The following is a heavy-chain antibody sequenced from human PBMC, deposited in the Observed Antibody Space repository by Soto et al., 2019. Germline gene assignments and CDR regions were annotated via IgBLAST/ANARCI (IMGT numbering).Heavy chain of an antibody. J-gene: IGHJ4*02. Sequence: QVQLVQSGAEVKKPESSVKVSCKAPGGTFSTYAISWVRQAPGQGLEWMGGIIPMFGTANYAQRFQDRVTITADASANTVYMELRSLRSEDTAVYFCASGIQLWLRRINNGYSGWGQGPVVTVSS. V-gene: IGHV1-69*12. CDR3: ASGIQLWLRRINNGYSG. CDR2: IIPMFGTA. D-gene: IGHD5-18*01. CDR1: GGTFSTYA.